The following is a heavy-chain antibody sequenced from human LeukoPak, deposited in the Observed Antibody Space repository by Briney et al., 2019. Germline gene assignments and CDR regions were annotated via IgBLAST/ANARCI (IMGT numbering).Heavy chain of an antibody. D-gene: IGHD3-10*01. CDR2: IYTSGST. V-gene: IGHV4-61*02. CDR1: GGSISSGSYY. J-gene: IGHJ6*03. CDR3: ARAVGSGSFQTYYYYMDV. Sequence: PSQTLSLTCTVSGGSISSGSYYWSWIRRPAGKGLEWIGRIYTSGSTNYNPSLKSRVTMSVDTSKNQFSLKLSSVTAADTAVYYCARAVGSGSFQTYYYYMDVWGKGTTVTISS.